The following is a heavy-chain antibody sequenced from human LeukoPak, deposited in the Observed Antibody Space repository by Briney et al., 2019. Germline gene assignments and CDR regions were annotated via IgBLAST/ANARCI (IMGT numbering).Heavy chain of an antibody. Sequence: ASVKVSCKVSGYTLTELSMHWVRQAPGKGLEWMGGFDPEDGETIYAQKFQGRVTMTEDTSTDTAYMELSSLRSEDTAVCYCATGVPENYGLIDYWGQGTLVTVSS. CDR2: FDPEDGET. CDR1: GYTLTELS. D-gene: IGHD4-17*01. CDR3: ATGVPENYGLIDY. V-gene: IGHV1-24*01. J-gene: IGHJ4*02.